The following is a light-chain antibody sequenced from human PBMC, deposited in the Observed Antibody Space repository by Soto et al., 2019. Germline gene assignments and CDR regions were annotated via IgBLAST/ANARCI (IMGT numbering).Light chain of an antibody. J-gene: IGLJ2*01. CDR1: SSNIGAGYD. CDR3: KSYDSSLSGWVV. V-gene: IGLV1-40*01. Sequence: QSVLTQPPSVSGAPGQRVTISCTGSSSNIGAGYDVHWYQQLPGTAPKLLIYGNSNRPSGVPDRFSGSKSGTSASLAITGLQAEDEADYYCKSYDSSLSGWVVFGGGTKRTVL. CDR2: GNS.